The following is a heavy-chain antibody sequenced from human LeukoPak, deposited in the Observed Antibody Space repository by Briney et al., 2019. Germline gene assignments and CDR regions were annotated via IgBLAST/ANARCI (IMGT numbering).Heavy chain of an antibody. CDR1: GFAVSSNY. Sequence: GGSLRLSCAASGFAVSSNYMSWVRQAPGKGLEWVSVIYSGGSTNYADSVKGRFTISRDNSKNTLYLQMNSLRAEDTAVYYCARALGYCSSTSCFYFDYWGQGTLVTVSS. CDR2: IYSGGST. D-gene: IGHD2-2*01. CDR3: ARALGYCSSTSCFYFDY. J-gene: IGHJ4*02. V-gene: IGHV3-53*01.